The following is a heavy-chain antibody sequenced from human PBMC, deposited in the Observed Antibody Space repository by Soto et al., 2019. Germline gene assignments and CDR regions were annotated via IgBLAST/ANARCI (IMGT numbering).Heavy chain of an antibody. CDR2: IYYSGST. CDR3: ASYTEAGTVDAFDI. V-gene: IGHV4-39*01. Sequence: LLQASETLSLTCTVSGGSISSSSYYWGWIRQPPGKGLEWIGSIYYSGSTYYNPSLKSRVTISVDTSKNQFSLKLSSVTAADTAVYYCASYTEAGTVDAFDIWGQGTMVTVSS. CDR1: GGSISSSSYY. D-gene: IGHD6-19*01. J-gene: IGHJ3*02.